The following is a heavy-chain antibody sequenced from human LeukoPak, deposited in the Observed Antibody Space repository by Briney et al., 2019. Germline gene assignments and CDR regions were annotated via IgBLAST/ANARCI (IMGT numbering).Heavy chain of an antibody. CDR3: AGGQTLDWLSNYFDS. J-gene: IGHJ4*02. CDR2: IYYGANT. V-gene: IGHV4-39*01. D-gene: IGHD3-3*01. CDR1: GVSISSSRYY. Sequence: SETLSLTCTVSGVSISSSRYYWGWVRQPPGKGLEWVGSIYYGANTYYNPSLKSRVSISVDTSKNQLSLKLRSMTAADTALYFCAGGQTLDWLSNYFDSWGQGSLVIVSS.